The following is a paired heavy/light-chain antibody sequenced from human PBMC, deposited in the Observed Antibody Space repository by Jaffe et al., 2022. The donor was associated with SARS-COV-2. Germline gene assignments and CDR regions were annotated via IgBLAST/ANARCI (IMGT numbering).Light chain of an antibody. V-gene: IGKV1-33*01. CDR2: NVY. CDR1: QDTSNY. Sequence: DIQMTQSPSSLSASVGDRVTITCQASQDTSNYLNWYQQKPGKAPKLLIYNVYNLETGVPSRFSGSGSGTDFTFTISSLQPEDIATYYCQQFRNLPWTFGQGTKVEIK. J-gene: IGKJ1*01. CDR3: QQFRNLPWT.
Heavy chain of an antibody. V-gene: IGHV3-23*01. CDR2: ISGSGGNT. Sequence: EVQLLESGGDLVHPGGSLRLSCAASGFTFSNYAMSWVRQAPGKGLEWVSGISGSGGNTYYADSVKGRFTVSRDSSKSTLYLQMISLRAEDTAVYYCAKSNYYGSGLWGSWGQGTLVTVSS. CDR1: GFTFSNYA. CDR3: AKSNYYGSGLWGS. J-gene: IGHJ5*02. D-gene: IGHD3-10*01.